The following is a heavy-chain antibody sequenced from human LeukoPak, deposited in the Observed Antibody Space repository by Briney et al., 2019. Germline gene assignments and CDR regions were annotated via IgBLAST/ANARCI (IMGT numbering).Heavy chain of an antibody. Sequence: GGSLRLSCAASGITFRRHWMSWVRQAPGKGLEWVANIDEDGGEKNYVDSVKGRFTISRDNAKNSWYLQMNSLRTEDTAVYYCAPEPSDDVESWGQGILVTVSS. CDR1: GITFRRHW. D-gene: IGHD5-24*01. CDR2: IDEDGGEK. V-gene: IGHV3-7*01. J-gene: IGHJ4*02. CDR3: APEPSDDVES.